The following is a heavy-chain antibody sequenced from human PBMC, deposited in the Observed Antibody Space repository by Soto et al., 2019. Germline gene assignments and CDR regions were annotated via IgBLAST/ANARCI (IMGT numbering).Heavy chain of an antibody. D-gene: IGHD5-12*01. CDR2: INHSGST. CDR1: GGSFSGYY. J-gene: IGHJ5*01. CDR3: ARGVPEHSGYDLCWFAS. Sequence: SETLCLTCGVYGGSFSGYYWSWIRQPPGKGLEWIGEINHSGSTRYDPSLKSRVTMSVDTSKNQFSLKLSSVTAADTAVYYCARGVPEHSGYDLCWFASWGQETLVTVSS. V-gene: IGHV4-34*01.